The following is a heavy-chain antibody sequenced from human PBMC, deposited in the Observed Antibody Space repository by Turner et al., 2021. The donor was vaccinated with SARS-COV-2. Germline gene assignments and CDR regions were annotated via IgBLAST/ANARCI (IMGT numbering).Heavy chain of an antibody. CDR1: AVTFSTYT. Sequence: QVHLVQSRSEVKKPGSSGQGCCKDSAVTFSTYTISGVRQAPGQGLEWMGSIIPILDKATYAKKFQGRVTITANKSPSPEYMELRSLRSEDTAVYYSARHEEGIAAAYYYAMDVWGQGTTVTVSS. J-gene: IGHJ6*02. D-gene: IGHD6-13*01. V-gene: IGHV1-69*02. CDR3: ARHEEGIAAAYYYAMDV. CDR2: IIPILDKA.